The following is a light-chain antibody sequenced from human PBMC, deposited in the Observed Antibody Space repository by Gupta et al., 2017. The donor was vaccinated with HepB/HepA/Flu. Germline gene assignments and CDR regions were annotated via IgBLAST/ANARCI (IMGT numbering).Light chain of an antibody. CDR2: DAF. CDR3: QQYKRPLT. J-gene: IGKJ4*01. CDR1: ESIGTN. V-gene: IGKV3-15*01. Sequence: EIVMTQSPATLSVSPRTRVTLSCRASESIGTNLAWYQQKPGQSPRLLVYDAFTTASGVPARFRGSGPETEFTLTISGLQSEDFAFYYCQQYKRPLTFGGGTKVEIK.